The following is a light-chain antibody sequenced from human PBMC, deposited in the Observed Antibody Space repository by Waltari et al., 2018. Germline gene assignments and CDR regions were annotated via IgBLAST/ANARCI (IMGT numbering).Light chain of an antibody. V-gene: IGKV2-40*01. CDR3: VQAIAFPFT. CDR1: QSLLHSNGNTY. CDR2: GGS. J-gene: IGKJ3*01. Sequence: DIVMTQTPLSLPITPGEPASISCSSSQSLLHSNGNTYLHWYLQKPGQSPRLLIYGGSSRASGVPDRFSGSGSGTDFTLKISKVEAEDVGVYYCVQAIAFPFTFGPGTKLDIK.